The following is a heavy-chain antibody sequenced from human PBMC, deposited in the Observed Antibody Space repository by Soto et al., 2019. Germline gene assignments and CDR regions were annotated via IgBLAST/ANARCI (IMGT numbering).Heavy chain of an antibody. CDR1: GGSISSGGYY. CDR2: IYYSGST. J-gene: IGHJ6*02. D-gene: IGHD2-15*01. CDR3: ARGRGYCSGGSCSLPKYYYYYYGMDV. Sequence: SETLSLTCTVSGGSISSGGYYWSWIRQHPGKGLEWIGYIYYSGSTYYNPSLKSRVTISVDTSKNQFSLKLSSVTAADTAVYYCARGRGYCSGGSCSLPKYYYYYYGMDVWGQGTTVTVSS. V-gene: IGHV4-31*03.